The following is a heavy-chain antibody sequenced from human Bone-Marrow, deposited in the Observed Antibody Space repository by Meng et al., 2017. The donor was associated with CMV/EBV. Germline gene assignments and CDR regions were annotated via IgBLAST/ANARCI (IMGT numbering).Heavy chain of an antibody. D-gene: IGHD3-10*01. CDR1: GFTFHNYA. CDR3: ARTSMVYYYYGMDV. CDR2: ISYDGTKE. V-gene: IGHV3-30*04. J-gene: IGHJ6*02. Sequence: GESLKISCAASGFTFHNYAMHWLRQAPGKGLEWVTVISYDGTKEYYVDSVQGRFTISRDKSKNSLYLQMNSLRAEDTAVDYCARTSMVYYYYGMDVWGQGTTVTVSS.